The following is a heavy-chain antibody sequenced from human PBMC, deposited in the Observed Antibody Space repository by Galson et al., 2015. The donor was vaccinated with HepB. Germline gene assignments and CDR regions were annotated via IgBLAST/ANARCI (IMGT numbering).Heavy chain of an antibody. Sequence: SLRLSCAASGFALSNYVMSWVRQAPGKGLEWVSTISASGDDTYYADPVKGRFTISRDNSKNTLNVQMNSLRADDTAVYYCAAGYYYGDLGRDWGQGTLVIVSS. CDR1: GFALSNYV. J-gene: IGHJ4*02. V-gene: IGHV3-23*01. D-gene: IGHD3-22*01. CDR3: AAGYYYGDLGRD. CDR2: ISASGDDT.